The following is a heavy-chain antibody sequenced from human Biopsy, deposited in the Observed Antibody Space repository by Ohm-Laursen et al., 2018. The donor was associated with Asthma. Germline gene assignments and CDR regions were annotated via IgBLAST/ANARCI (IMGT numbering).Heavy chain of an antibody. CDR3: AKDRIAGRSYYFDY. V-gene: IGHV3-30*18. J-gene: IGHJ4*02. CDR1: GFNFPNYG. D-gene: IGHD6-13*01. CDR2: ILFDGRKI. Sequence: SLRLSCAASGFNFPNYGMNWVRRAPGRGLEWVAQILFDGRKINYPDSVKGRFTISRDNSKNMVYLQMNSLRPEDTAVYYCAKDRIAGRSYYFDYWGQGSLVSVSS.